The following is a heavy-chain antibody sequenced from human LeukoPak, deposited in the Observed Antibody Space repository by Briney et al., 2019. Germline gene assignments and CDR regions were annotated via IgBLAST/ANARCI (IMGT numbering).Heavy chain of an antibody. CDR3: AKGSTNWDGFKGGFDP. CDR2: LSLSGSRT. CDR1: GFTFSSYV. V-gene: IGHV3-23*01. D-gene: IGHD1-1*01. J-gene: IGHJ5*02. Sequence: GGSLRLSCAASGFTFSSYVMTWVRQAPGKGLEWVSALSLSGSRTFYADSVKGRFTVSRDNSKNTLYLQMSSLRAEDTAVYYCAKGSTNWDGFKGGFDPWGQGTLVTVSS.